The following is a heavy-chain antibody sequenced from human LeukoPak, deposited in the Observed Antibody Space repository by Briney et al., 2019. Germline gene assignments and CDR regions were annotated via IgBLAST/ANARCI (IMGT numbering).Heavy chain of an antibody. D-gene: IGHD6-13*01. V-gene: IGHV3-43D*03. Sequence: GGSLRLSCAASGFTFDDYAMHWVRQAPGKGLEWVSLISWDGGSTYFADSVKGRFTISRDNSKNTLYLQMNSLRAEDTAVYYCARDWASAGLDYWGQGTLVTVSS. J-gene: IGHJ4*02. CDR3: ARDWASAGLDY. CDR2: ISWDGGST. CDR1: GFTFDDYA.